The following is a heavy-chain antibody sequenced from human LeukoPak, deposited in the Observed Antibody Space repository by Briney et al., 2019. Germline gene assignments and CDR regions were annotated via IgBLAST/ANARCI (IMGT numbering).Heavy chain of an antibody. D-gene: IGHD6-19*01. V-gene: IGHV1-2*02. Sequence: ASVKVSCKASGYTFTGYYMHWVRQAPGQGLEWMGWTNPNSGGTNYAQKFQGRVTMTRETSISTAYMELSRLRSDDTAVYYCARERGDSSGSGHNDYWGQGTLVTVSS. CDR1: GYTFTGYY. CDR3: ARERGDSSGSGHNDY. J-gene: IGHJ4*02. CDR2: TNPNSGGT.